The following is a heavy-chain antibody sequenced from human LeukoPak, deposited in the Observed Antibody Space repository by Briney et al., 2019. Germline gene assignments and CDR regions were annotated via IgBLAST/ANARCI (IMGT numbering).Heavy chain of an antibody. CDR1: GYTFTDYY. CDR3: ATMGATNFDH. V-gene: IGHV1-2*02. Sequence: RASVKVSCKASGYTFTDYYMHWVRQAPGQGLEWLGWINPNSGGTSYAQKFQGRVTTTRDTSISTAYMEVSRLRSDDTAVYYCATMGATNFDHWGQGTLVTVSS. J-gene: IGHJ4*02. CDR2: INPNSGGT. D-gene: IGHD1-26*01.